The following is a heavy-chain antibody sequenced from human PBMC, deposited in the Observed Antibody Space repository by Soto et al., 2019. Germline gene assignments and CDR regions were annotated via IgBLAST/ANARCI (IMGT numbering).Heavy chain of an antibody. CDR2: MNPSSGTT. J-gene: IGHJ4*02. V-gene: IGHV1-8*01. CDR3: AREISGSYRFDY. Sequence: QVQLVQSGAEVKKPGASVKVSCKASGYTFTSYDINWVRQATGQGLEWMGWMNPSSGTTGYAQKFQGRVTMTRNTSITTAYMELSSLRSEDTAVYYCAREISGSYRFDYWGQGTLVTVSS. D-gene: IGHD1-26*01. CDR1: GYTFTSYD.